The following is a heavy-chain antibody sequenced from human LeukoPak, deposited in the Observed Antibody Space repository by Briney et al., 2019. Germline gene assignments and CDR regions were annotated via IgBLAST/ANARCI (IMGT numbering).Heavy chain of an antibody. CDR3: ARTVVVTAGHAFDI. V-gene: IGHV1-69*06. CDR1: GGTFSSYT. J-gene: IGHJ3*02. Sequence: ASVKVSCKASGGTFSSYTINWVRRAPGQGLDWMGGIIPIFGTTNYAQKFQGRVTITADKSTSTAYMELSSLRSEDTAVYYCARTVVVTAGHAFDIWGQGTMVTVSS. D-gene: IGHD2-21*02. CDR2: IIPIFGTT.